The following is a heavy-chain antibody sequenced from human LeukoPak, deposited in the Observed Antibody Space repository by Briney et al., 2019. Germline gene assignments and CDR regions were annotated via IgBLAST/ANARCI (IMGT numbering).Heavy chain of an antibody. CDR3: AKDSGSFDF. V-gene: IGHV3-23*01. D-gene: IGHD1-26*01. CDR2: ISDSGANT. Sequence: GGSLRLSCAASGLTFTRYWMHWVRQAPGKGLEWVSAISDSGANTFYADSVRGRFTVSRDNSKNSLYLQMNSLRVEDTAVYYCAKDSGSFDFWGQGTLVTVSS. J-gene: IGHJ4*02. CDR1: GLTFTRYW.